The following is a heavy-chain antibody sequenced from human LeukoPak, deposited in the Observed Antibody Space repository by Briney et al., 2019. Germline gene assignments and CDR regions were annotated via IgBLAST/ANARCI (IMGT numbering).Heavy chain of an antibody. CDR3: VKDIQLST. CDR1: GFNFISAA. V-gene: IGHV3-23*01. CDR2: IGSSGGST. D-gene: IGHD5-24*01. Sequence: GGSLRLSCAASGFNFISAAMTWVRQAPGKGLEWVSLIGSSGGSTYYADSVKGRFTISRDNFNHTLSLQMNSLRVEDTAIYYCVKDIQLSTWGLGTMVTVSS. J-gene: IGHJ3*01.